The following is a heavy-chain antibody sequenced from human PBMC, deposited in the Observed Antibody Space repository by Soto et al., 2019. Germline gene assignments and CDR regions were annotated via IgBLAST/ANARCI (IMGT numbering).Heavy chain of an antibody. CDR2: INSDGSST. V-gene: IGHV3-74*01. Sequence: GGSLRLACAASGFTFSSYWMHWVRQAPGKGLAWVSRINSDGSSTSYADSVKGRFTISRDNAKNTLYLQMNSLRAEDTAVYYCPRVVEAAGHWGQGDLVTVSS. J-gene: IGHJ4*02. CDR1: GFTFSSYW. CDR3: PRVVEAAGH. D-gene: IGHD6-13*01.